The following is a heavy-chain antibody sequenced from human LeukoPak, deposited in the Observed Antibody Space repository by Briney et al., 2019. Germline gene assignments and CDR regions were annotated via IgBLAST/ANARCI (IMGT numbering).Heavy chain of an antibody. Sequence: GGSLRLSCAASGFTVSSNYMSWVRQAPGKGLEWVSVIYSGGSTYYADSVKGRFTISRDNSKNTLYLQMNSLRAEDTAVYYCARIPMVLITSGGYWGQGTLVTVSS. D-gene: IGHD3-22*01. CDR3: ARIPMVLITSGGY. J-gene: IGHJ4*02. CDR1: GFTVSSNY. V-gene: IGHV3-66*01. CDR2: IYSGGST.